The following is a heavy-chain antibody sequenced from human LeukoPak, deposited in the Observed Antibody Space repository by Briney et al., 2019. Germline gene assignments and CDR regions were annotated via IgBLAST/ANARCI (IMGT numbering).Heavy chain of an antibody. CDR1: GGSISSGGYY. CDR2: IYYSGST. D-gene: IGHD2-2*01. V-gene: IGHV4-31*03. J-gene: IGHJ6*02. CDR3: VRDLRGGYCSSTSCTPYGMDV. Sequence: SETLSLTCTVSGGSISSGGYYWSWIRQHPGKGLEWIGYIYYSGSTYYNPSLKSRVTISVDTSKNQFSLKLSSVTAADTAVYYCVRDLRGGYCSSTSCTPYGMDVWGQGTTVTVSS.